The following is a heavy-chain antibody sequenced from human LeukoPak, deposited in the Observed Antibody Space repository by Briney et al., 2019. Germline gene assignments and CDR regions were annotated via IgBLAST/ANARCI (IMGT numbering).Heavy chain of an antibody. CDR3: ARGSNYYDSSGYYYGMDV. J-gene: IGHJ6*02. CDR1: GYTFTSYD. CDR2: MNPNSGNT. D-gene: IGHD3-22*01. Sequence: ASVKVSCKASGYTFTSYDINWVRQATGQGLEWMGWMNPNSGNTGYAQKFQGRVTMTRNTSISTAYMELSSLRSEDTAVYYCARGSNYYDSSGYYYGMDVWGQGTTVTVSS. V-gene: IGHV1-8*01.